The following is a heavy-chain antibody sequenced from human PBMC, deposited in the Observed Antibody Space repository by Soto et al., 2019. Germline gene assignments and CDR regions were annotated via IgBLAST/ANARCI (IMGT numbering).Heavy chain of an antibody. CDR2: IYYSGST. J-gene: IGHJ3*02. V-gene: IGHV4-59*08. CDR1: GGSISSYY. D-gene: IGHD3-10*01. Sequence: SETLSLTCTVSGGSISSYYWSWIRQPPGKGLEWIGYIYYSGSTSYNPSLKSRVTISVDMSKNQFSLKLSSVTAADTAVYYCARRGFFDIWGQGTMVTVSS. CDR3: ARRGFFDI.